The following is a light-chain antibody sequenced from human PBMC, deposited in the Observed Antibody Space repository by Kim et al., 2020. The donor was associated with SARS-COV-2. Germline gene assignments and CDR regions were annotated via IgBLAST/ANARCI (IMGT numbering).Light chain of an antibody. Sequence: GQSVPISCTGTSSDVGDYDDVSWYQQHPGKAPKLIIYEVSRRPSGVPDRFSGSKSGNTASLTVSGLQAEDEADFYCSSYAGNNIVVFGGGTRLTVL. CDR1: SSDVGDYDD. J-gene: IGLJ2*01. CDR2: EVS. V-gene: IGLV2-8*01. CDR3: SSYAGNNIVV.